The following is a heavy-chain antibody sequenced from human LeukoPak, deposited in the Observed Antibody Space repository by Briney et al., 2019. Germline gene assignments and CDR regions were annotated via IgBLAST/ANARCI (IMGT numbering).Heavy chain of an antibody. D-gene: IGHD3-22*01. CDR2: ISGSGGST. Sequence: PGGSLRLSCAASGFTFSIYAMSWVRQAPGKGLEWVSAISGSGGSTYYADSVKGRFTISRDNSKNTLYLQMNSLRAEDTAVYYCAKDHYYGSSAFDYWGQGTLVTVSS. CDR3: AKDHYYGSSAFDY. V-gene: IGHV3-23*01. CDR1: GFTFSIYA. J-gene: IGHJ4*02.